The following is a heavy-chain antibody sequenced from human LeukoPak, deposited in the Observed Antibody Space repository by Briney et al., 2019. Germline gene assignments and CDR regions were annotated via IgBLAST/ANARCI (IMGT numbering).Heavy chain of an antibody. V-gene: IGHV1-58*01. D-gene: IGHD1-26*01. CDR3: AASPPLNSGSYNYFDY. J-gene: IGHJ4*02. Sequence: TSVKVSCKAFGFTFTSSAVQWVRQARGQRLEWIGWIVVGSGNTNYAQKFQERVTITRDMSTSTAYMELSSLRSEDTAVYYCAASPPLNSGSYNYFDYWGQGTLVTVSS. CDR1: GFTFTSSA. CDR2: IVVGSGNT.